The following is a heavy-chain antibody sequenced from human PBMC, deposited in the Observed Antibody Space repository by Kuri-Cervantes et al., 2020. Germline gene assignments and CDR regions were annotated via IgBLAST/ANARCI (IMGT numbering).Heavy chain of an antibody. V-gene: IGHV3-21*01. CDR2: ISSSSSYI. J-gene: IGHJ4*02. CDR3: AREGYVDTAMVREDYFDY. D-gene: IGHD5-18*01. Sequence: GESLKISCAASGFTFSSYSMNWVRQAPGKGLEWVSSISSSSSYIYYADSVKGRFTISRDNAKNSLYLQMNSLRAEDTAVYYCAREGYVDTAMVREDYFDYWGQGTLVTVSS. CDR1: GFTFSSYS.